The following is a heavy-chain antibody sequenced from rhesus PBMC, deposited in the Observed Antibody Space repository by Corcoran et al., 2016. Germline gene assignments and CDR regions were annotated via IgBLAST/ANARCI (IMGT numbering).Heavy chain of an antibody. CDR3: ARVPPGIAAAVDY. D-gene: IGHD6-31*01. CDR1: GFSLSTRCMG. J-gene: IGHJ4*01. CDR2: IYWDDDK. V-gene: IGHV2S1*01. Sequence: QVTLKESGPALGKPTQTITLTCTFSGFSLSTRCMGVGWSRQPPGTALEWLASIYWDDDKYYSTSLTSRLTISKDTSKNQVVLTMTNMDPVDTATYYCARVPPGIAAAVDYWGQGVLVTVSS.